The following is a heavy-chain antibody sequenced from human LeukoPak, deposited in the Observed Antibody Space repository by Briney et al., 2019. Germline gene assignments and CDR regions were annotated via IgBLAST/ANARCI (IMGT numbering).Heavy chain of an antibody. CDR3: ARADGSGTKTFDY. D-gene: IGHD3-10*01. J-gene: IGHJ4*02. Sequence: ASVKVSCKASGYTFTSYDINWVRQAPGQGLEWMGIINPSGGSTSYAQKFQGRVTMTRDTSTSTVYMELSSLRSEDTAVYYCARADGSGTKTFDYWGQGTLVTVSS. V-gene: IGHV1-46*01. CDR1: GYTFTSYD. CDR2: INPSGGST.